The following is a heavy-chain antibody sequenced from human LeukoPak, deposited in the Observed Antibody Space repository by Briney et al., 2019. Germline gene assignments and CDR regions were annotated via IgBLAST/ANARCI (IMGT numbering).Heavy chain of an antibody. CDR1: GGSISSSSYY. J-gene: IGHJ4*02. CDR2: IYYSGST. CDR3: ARDLNYSESGSYDY. D-gene: IGHD3-10*01. Sequence: SETLSLTCTVSGGSISSSSYYWGWIRQPPGKGLEWVGSIYYSGSTYYNPSLKSRVTISVDTSKNQFSLKLSSVTAADTAVYYCARDLNYSESGSYDYWGQGTLVTVSS. V-gene: IGHV4-39*02.